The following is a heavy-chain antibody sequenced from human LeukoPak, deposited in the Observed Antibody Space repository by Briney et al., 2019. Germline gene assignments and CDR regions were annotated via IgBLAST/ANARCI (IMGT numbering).Heavy chain of an antibody. CDR3: ARGDIVVVPAAMVSSQNYYYYYMDV. Sequence: GGSLRLSCAASGFTFSSYSMNWVRQAPGKGLEWVSSISSSSSYIYYADSAKGRFTISRDNAKNSLYLQMNSLRAEDTAVYYCARGDIVVVPAAMVSSQNYYYYYMDVWGKGTTVTVSS. CDR2: ISSSSSYI. D-gene: IGHD2-2*01. V-gene: IGHV3-21*01. CDR1: GFTFSSYS. J-gene: IGHJ6*03.